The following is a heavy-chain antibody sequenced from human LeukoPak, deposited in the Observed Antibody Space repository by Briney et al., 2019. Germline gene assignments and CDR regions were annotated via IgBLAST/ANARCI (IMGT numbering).Heavy chain of an antibody. CDR1: GSTFNGHW. V-gene: IGHV3-7*01. CDR3: AREWYDYGGDSEGY. D-gene: IGHD4-23*01. Sequence: PGGSLRLSCVGSGSTFNGHWLTWVRQAPGRGLEWVASIKEDGRQAYYMDSVKDRFTTSRDNSKKSLYLQMNSLRIEDTAVYYCAREWYDYGGDSEGYWGQGTLVSVSS. CDR2: IKEDGRQA. J-gene: IGHJ4*02.